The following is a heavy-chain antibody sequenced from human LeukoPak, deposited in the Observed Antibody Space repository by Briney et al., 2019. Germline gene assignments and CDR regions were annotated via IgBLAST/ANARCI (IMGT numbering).Heavy chain of an antibody. Sequence: SQTLSLTCTVSGGSISSGSYYWSWIRQPAGKGLEWIGRIYTSVSTNYNPSLKSRVTMSVDTSKNQFSLKLSSVTAADTAVYYCARVRYYDSSGYYYIDLFDYWGQGTLVTVSS. CDR2: IYTSVST. D-gene: IGHD3-22*01. CDR3: ARVRYYDSSGYYYIDLFDY. V-gene: IGHV4-61*02. CDR1: GGSISSGSYY. J-gene: IGHJ4*02.